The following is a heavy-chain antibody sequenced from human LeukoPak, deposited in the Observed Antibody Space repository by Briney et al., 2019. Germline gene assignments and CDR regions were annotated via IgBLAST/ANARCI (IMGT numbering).Heavy chain of an antibody. J-gene: IGHJ3*02. D-gene: IGHD3-22*01. CDR3: ARGGYYYDSSGHYSEDAFDI. V-gene: IGHV1-2*02. CDR1: GYTFTGYY. Sequence: ASVKVSCKASGYTFTGYYMHWVRQAPGQGLEWMGWINPNSGGTNYAQKFHGRVTMNKDTSISTAYMELSRLRSDDTAVYYCARGGYYYDSSGHYSEDAFDIWGQGTMVTVSS. CDR2: INPNSGGT.